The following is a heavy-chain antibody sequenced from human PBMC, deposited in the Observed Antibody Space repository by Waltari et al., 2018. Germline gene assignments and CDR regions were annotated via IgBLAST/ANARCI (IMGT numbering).Heavy chain of an antibody. V-gene: IGHV3-48*03. Sequence: EMQVVASGGGLVQPGGSLRLSCESSGFSISNYEMNWIRQAPGKGLEWVSYISNSGSTMYYADSVKGRFTISRDNAKNSLYLEMNSLRAEDTAIYYCARPSTEYYYYYYYMDVWGKGTTVTVS. CDR3: ARPSTEYYYYYYYMDV. CDR1: GFSISNYE. J-gene: IGHJ6*03. CDR2: ISNSGSTM.